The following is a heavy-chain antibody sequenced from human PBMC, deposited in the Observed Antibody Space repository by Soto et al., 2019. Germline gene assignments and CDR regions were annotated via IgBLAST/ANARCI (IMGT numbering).Heavy chain of an antibody. CDR1: GFSLSTTGMR. CDR2: IDWDDGK. V-gene: IGHV2-70*04. D-gene: IGHD1-20*01. CDR3: ARMPYNRGYYGMDV. Sequence: SGPTLVNPTQTLTLTCTFSGFSLSTTGMRVTWIRQPPGKALEWLARIDWDDGKFYNTSLKTRLTISKDTSKNQVVLTMTNMDPVDTATYYCARMPYNRGYYGMDVWGQGTTVTVSS. J-gene: IGHJ6*02.